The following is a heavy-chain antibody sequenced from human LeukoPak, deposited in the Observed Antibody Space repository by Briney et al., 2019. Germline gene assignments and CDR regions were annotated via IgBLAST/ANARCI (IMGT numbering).Heavy chain of an antibody. CDR1: GYTFTGYY. CDR2: MNPNSGNT. V-gene: IGHV1-8*02. D-gene: IGHD3-10*01. CDR3: ARERGAGGFGQAGLFN. Sequence: ASVKVSCKASGYTFTGYYMHWVRQAPGQGLEWMGWMNPNSGNTGYAQKFQGRVTMTRNTSISTAYMELSSLRSEDTAVYYCARERGAGGFGQAGLFNWGQGTLVTVSS. J-gene: IGHJ4*02.